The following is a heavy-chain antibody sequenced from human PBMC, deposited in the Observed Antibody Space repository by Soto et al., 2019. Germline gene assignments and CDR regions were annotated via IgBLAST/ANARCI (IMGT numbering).Heavy chain of an antibody. CDR3: ARGRVSPALWFGDHYYYYYGMDV. Sequence: PSETLSLTCAVYGGSFSGYYWSWIRQPPGKGLEWIGEINHSGSTNYNPSLKSRVTISVDTSKNQFSLKLSSVTAADTAVYYCARGRVSPALWFGDHYYYYYGMDVWGQGTTVTVS. J-gene: IGHJ6*02. D-gene: IGHD3-10*01. V-gene: IGHV4-34*01. CDR2: INHSGST. CDR1: GGSFSGYY.